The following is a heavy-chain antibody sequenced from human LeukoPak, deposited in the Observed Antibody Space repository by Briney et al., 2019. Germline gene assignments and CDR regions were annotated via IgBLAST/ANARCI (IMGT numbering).Heavy chain of an antibody. CDR2: INHSGST. V-gene: IGHV4-34*01. D-gene: IGHD2-2*01. CDR3: ARRYCSSTSCYNFDY. Sequence: SETLSLTCAVDGGSFSGYYWSWIRQPPGKGLEWIGEINHSGSTNYNPSLKSRVTISVDTSKNQFSLKLSSVTAADTAVYYCARRYCSSTSCYNFDYWGQGTLVTVSS. J-gene: IGHJ4*02. CDR1: GGSFSGYY.